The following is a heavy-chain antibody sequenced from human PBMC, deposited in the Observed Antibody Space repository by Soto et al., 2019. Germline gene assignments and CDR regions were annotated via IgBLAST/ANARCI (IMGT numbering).Heavy chain of an antibody. D-gene: IGHD6-13*01. J-gene: IGHJ6*02. CDR1: GDSVSSNSAA. CDR2: TYYRSKWYN. CDR3: AREYSSSWYYYYGMDV. V-gene: IGHV6-1*01. Sequence: LSVTCAISGDSVSSNSAAWNWIRQSPSRGLEWLGRTYYRSKWYNDYAVSVKSRITINPDTSKNQFSLQLNSVTPEDTAVYYCAREYSSSWYYYYGMDVCGQVTTVTVSS.